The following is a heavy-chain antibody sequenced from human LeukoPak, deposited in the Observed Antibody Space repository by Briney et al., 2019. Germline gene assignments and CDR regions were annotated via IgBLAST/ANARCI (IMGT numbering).Heavy chain of an antibody. CDR3: VRAAAGGWFFQH. Sequence: SQTLSLTCAMSGDNVSNNSAAWNWIRQSRSSGLEWLGRTYYWSNWYNEYALSVKSRITINPDTSKNQFSLHLNSVTPDDTAVYYCVRAAAGGWFFQHWGQGTLVTVSS. J-gene: IGHJ1*01. V-gene: IGHV6-1*01. D-gene: IGHD6-13*01. CDR2: TYYWSNWYN. CDR1: GDNVSNNSAA.